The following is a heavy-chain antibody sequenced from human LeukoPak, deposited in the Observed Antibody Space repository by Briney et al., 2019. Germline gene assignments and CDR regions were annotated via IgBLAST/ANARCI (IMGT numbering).Heavy chain of an antibody. J-gene: IGHJ5*02. D-gene: IGHD6-6*01. V-gene: IGHV1-69*13. CDR1: GYTFSNYG. CDR3: AREAARLLGGNWFDP. Sequence: ASVKVSCKTSGYTFSNYGVSWVRQAPGQGLEWMGGIIPIFGTANYAQKFQGRVTITADESTSTAYMELSSLRSEDTAVYYCAREAARLLGGNWFDPWGQGTLVTVSS. CDR2: IIPIFGTA.